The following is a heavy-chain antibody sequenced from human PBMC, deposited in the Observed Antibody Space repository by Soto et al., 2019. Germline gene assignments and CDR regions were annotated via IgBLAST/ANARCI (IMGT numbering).Heavy chain of an antibody. V-gene: IGHV2-5*02. CDR3: AHSLYDSSGYSSLGQNWFDP. Sequence: QITLKESGPTLVKPTQTLTLTCTFSGFSLSTIGVGVGWIRQPPGKALEWLALIYWDDDKRYSPSLKSRLTITKDTSKNQVVLTMTNMDPVDTATYYCAHSLYDSSGYSSLGQNWFDPWGQGTLVTVSS. CDR2: IYWDDDK. D-gene: IGHD3-22*01. CDR1: GFSLSTIGVG. J-gene: IGHJ5*02.